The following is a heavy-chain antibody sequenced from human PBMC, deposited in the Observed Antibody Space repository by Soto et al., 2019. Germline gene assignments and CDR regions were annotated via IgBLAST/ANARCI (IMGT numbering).Heavy chain of an antibody. CDR2: IYYSGST. V-gene: IGHV4-31*03. J-gene: IGHJ4*02. Sequence: PSETLSLTCTVSGGSISSGGYYWSWIRQHPGKGLEWIGYIYYSGSTYYNPSLKSRVTISVDTSKNQFSLKLSSVTAADTAVYYCARGIGRYFPRAYLDXSGQGTLVTVSS. CDR3: ARGIGRYFPRAYLDX. CDR1: GGSISSGGYY. D-gene: IGHD3-9*01.